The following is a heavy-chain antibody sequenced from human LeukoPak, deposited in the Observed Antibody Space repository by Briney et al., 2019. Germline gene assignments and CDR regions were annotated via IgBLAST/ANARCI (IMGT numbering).Heavy chain of an antibody. CDR1: GFTFSTYW. Sequence: PGGSLRLSCVASGFTFSTYWMSWVRQAPGKGLEWVANIKQDGSEKSYVDSVKGRFTISRDNAKKSLYLQMSGLRVDDTAVYYCARGYFDSSGYYSNLGTFDYWGQGTLVTVSS. CDR3: ARGYFDSSGYYSNLGTFDY. J-gene: IGHJ4*02. CDR2: IKQDGSEK. V-gene: IGHV3-7*01. D-gene: IGHD3-22*01.